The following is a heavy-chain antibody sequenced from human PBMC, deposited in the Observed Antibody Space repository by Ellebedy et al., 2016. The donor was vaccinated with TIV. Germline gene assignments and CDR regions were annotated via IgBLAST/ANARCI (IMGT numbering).Heavy chain of an antibody. Sequence: ASVKVSCKASGGTFSSYGISWVRQAPGQGLEWMGGIIPMFGTANYAQKFQGRVTITADKSTSTAYMELSSLRSDDTAVYYCASGLRFLGTFDYWGQGTLVTVSS. D-gene: IGHD3-3*01. CDR1: GGTFSSYG. CDR3: ASGLRFLGTFDY. V-gene: IGHV1-69*06. CDR2: IIPMFGTA. J-gene: IGHJ4*02.